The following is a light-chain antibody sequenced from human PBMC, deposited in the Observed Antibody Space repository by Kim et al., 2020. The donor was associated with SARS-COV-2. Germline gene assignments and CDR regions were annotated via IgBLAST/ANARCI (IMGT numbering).Light chain of an antibody. Sequence: GQSISISCTGTSSDVGGYEYVSWYQQHPGKAPKLIIYDVNKRPSGVSNRFSGSKSGNTASLTISGLQAEDEADYYCSSYTDSDTYVFGIGTKVTVL. V-gene: IGLV2-14*04. CDR2: DVN. CDR1: SSDVGGYEY. CDR3: SSYTDSDTYV. J-gene: IGLJ1*01.